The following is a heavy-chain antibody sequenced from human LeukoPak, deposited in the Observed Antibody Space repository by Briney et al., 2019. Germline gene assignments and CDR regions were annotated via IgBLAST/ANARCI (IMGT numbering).Heavy chain of an antibody. Sequence: GGSLRLSCAASRFTFNSFSMMWVRQAPGKGLEGVSSISSSSSYIYYADSLKGRFTISRDNAKNSLYLQMNSLRAQDTAVYYCARAKYYGSGSYSALMDVWGKGTTVTVSS. J-gene: IGHJ6*03. D-gene: IGHD3-10*01. CDR2: ISSSSSYI. CDR3: ARAKYYGSGSYSALMDV. CDR1: RFTFNSFS. V-gene: IGHV3-21*01.